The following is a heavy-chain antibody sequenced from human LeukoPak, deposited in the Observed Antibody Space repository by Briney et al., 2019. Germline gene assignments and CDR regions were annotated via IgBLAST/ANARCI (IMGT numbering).Heavy chain of an antibody. CDR1: GGSISSYY. D-gene: IGHD3-22*01. CDR2: IYYSGST. CDR3: AGRINYYDSSGTPYYLDY. V-gene: IGHV4-59*12. Sequence: SETLSLTCTVSGGSISSYYWSWIRQPPGKGLEWIGYIYYSGSTNYNPSLKSRVTISVDTSKNQFSLKLSSVTAADTAVYYCAGRINYYDSSGTPYYLDYWGQGTLVTVSS. J-gene: IGHJ4*02.